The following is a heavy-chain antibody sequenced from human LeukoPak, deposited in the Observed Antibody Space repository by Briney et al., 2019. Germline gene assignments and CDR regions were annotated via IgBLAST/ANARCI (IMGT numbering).Heavy chain of an antibody. V-gene: IGHV1-3*01. D-gene: IGHD3-10*01. CDR2: INAANGNT. Sequence: ASVKVSCKTSGFTFPTYTMHWVRQAPGQRLEWMGWINAANGNTQYSQKFQGRVTITRDTSASTAYMELSSLRSEDTAVYYCARDVTMVRGVIVYYYGMDVWGQGTTVTVSS. CDR3: ARDVTMVRGVIVYYYGMDV. J-gene: IGHJ6*02. CDR1: GFTFPTYT.